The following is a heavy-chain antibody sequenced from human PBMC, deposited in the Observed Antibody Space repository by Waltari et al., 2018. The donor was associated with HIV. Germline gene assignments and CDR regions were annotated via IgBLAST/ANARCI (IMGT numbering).Heavy chain of an antibody. J-gene: IGHJ4*02. D-gene: IGHD3-10*01. CDR3: ARGLPKLQSGIPGY. Sequence: QVRLEQWGAGLLKPSETLTLTCAVYGASFSGYYWSWIRQPPGKGLEWIGEINHSGSTNDNPSLESRVSISIDTSKNQFSLRLTSVTAADTAVYYCARGLPKLQSGIPGYWGQGTLVTVSS. CDR1: GASFSGYY. CDR2: INHSGST. V-gene: IGHV4-34*01.